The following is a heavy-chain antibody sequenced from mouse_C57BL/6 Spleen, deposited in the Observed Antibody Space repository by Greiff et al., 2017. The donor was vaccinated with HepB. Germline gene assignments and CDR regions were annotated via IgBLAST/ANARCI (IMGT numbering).Heavy chain of an antibody. CDR2: IDPSDSYT. Sequence: VQLQQPGAELVKPGASVKLSCKASGYTFTSYWMQWVKQRPGQGLEWIGEIDPSDSYTNYNQKFKGKATLTVDTSSSPAYMQLSSLTSEDSAVYYCARVPYGSSLWYFDVWGTGTTVTVSS. D-gene: IGHD1-1*01. CDR1: GYTFTSYW. V-gene: IGHV1-50*01. CDR3: ARVPYGSSLWYFDV. J-gene: IGHJ1*03.